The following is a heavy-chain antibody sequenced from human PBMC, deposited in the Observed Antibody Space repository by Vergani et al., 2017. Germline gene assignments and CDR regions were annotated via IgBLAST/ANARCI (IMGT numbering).Heavy chain of an antibody. J-gene: IGHJ6*03. V-gene: IGHV4-34*01. CDR3: ASGGSSGWAYYYYYMDV. Sequence: QVQLQQWGAGLLKPSETLSLTCAVYGGSFSGYYWSWIRQPPGKGLEWIGEINHSGSTNYNPSLKSRVTISVDTSKNQFSLKLSSVTAADTAVYYCASGGSSGWAYYYYYMDVWGKGTTVTVSS. CDR1: GGSFSGYY. D-gene: IGHD6-19*01. CDR2: INHSGST.